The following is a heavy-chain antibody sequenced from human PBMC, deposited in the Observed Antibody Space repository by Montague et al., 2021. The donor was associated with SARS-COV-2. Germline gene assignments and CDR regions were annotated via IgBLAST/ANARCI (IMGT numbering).Heavy chain of an antibody. CDR2: MHFTGKT. V-gene: IGHV4-4*07. J-gene: IGHJ4*02. D-gene: IGHD3-10*01. Sequence: SETLSLTCIVSGDSITNHYWSWILQPAAKGLEWIGRMHFTGKTTFSPFFSSRLTMSADTSKNQFSLKLTSVTAADTAIYFCARDRFDFGAGRQGTIDFWGQGTLVTVSS. CDR1: GDSITNHY. CDR3: ARDRFDFGAGRQGTIDF.